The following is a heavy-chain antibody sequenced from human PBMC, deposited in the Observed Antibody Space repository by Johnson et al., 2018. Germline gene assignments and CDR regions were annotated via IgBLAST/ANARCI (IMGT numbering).Heavy chain of an antibody. J-gene: IGHJ6*03. CDR3: ARVMAAAGYYYYYYMDV. D-gene: IGHD6-13*01. CDR1: GGSFSGYY. CDR2: INHSGST. V-gene: IGHV4-34*01. Sequence: QVQLQQWGAGLLKPSETLSLTCAVYGGSFSGYYWSWIRQPPGKGLEWIGEINHSGSTNYNPSLKSRVTISVDTSKNQFSPKLSSVTAADTAVYYCARVMAAAGYYYYYYMDVWGKGTTVTVSS.